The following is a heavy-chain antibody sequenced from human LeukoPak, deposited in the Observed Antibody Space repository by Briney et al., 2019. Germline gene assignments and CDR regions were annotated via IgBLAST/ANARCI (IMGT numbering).Heavy chain of an antibody. D-gene: IGHD6-13*01. V-gene: IGHV3-43*02. CDR2: ISGDGGST. J-gene: IGHJ4*02. CDR1: GFTFDDYA. Sequence: GGSLRLSCAASGFTFDDYAMHWVRHAPGKGREWVSLISGDGGSTYYADSVKGRFTISRDNSKNSLYLQMNSLRTEDSALYYCAKGGIAAAGTADYWGQGTLVTVSS. CDR3: AKGGIAAAGTADY.